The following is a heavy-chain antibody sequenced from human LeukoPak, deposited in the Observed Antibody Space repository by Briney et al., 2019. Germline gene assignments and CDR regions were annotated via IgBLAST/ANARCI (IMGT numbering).Heavy chain of an antibody. J-gene: IGHJ4*02. V-gene: IGHV1-2*02. CDR2: INPNSGGT. Sequence: ASVKVSCKASGYTFTGYYMHWVRQAPGQGREWMGWINPNSGGTNYAQKFQGRVTMTRDTSISTAYMELSRLRSDDTALYYCARDRGAYYFDYWGQGTLVTVSS. D-gene: IGHD3-10*01. CDR1: GYTFTGYY. CDR3: ARDRGAYYFDY.